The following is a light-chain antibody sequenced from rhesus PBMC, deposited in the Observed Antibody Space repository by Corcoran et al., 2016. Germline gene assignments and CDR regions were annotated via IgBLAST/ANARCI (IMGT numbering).Light chain of an antibody. V-gene: IGKV1-22*01. CDR3: LQYISSPYS. J-gene: IGKJ2*01. Sequence: DIQMTQSPSSLSASVGDTVTITCRASQSISSWLDWYQQKQGKAPKLLIDKAYSLQSGVPSRFSGPGSGTDFTLPINSLQPEDFLTYYCLQYISSPYSFGQGTKVEIK. CDR2: KAY. CDR1: QSISSW.